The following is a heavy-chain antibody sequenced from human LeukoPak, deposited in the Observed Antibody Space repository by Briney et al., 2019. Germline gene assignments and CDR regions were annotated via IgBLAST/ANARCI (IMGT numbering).Heavy chain of an antibody. Sequence: GGSLRLSCEASGFAFNSYTITWVRQAPGKGLVSVSSITSRSSHIYIADSVKGRFTISRDNAKNSLFLQMSSLRVEDTAVYYCARVAQGATTENYFYYYMDVWGKGTTVTVSS. J-gene: IGHJ6*03. CDR1: GFAFNSYT. D-gene: IGHD4-11*01. V-gene: IGHV3-21*01. CDR3: ARVAQGATTENYFYYYMDV. CDR2: ITSRSSHI.